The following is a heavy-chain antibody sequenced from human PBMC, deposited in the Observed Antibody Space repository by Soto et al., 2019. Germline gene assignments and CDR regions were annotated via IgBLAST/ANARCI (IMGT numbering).Heavy chain of an antibody. CDR3: AKDAH. CDR1: GFSVSINH. J-gene: IGHJ1*01. CDR2: ISFDGST. V-gene: IGHV3-66*01. Sequence: EVQLVESGGGLVQPGGSLRLSCAVSGFSVSINHMHWIRQAPGKGLEWVSKISFDGSTFYADAVKGRFTISRDESKNTVSLHMDMLGAADTAIYYCAKDAHWGPGTQVNVSS.